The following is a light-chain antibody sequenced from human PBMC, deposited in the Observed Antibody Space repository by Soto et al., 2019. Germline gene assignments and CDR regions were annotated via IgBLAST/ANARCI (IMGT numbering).Light chain of an antibody. V-gene: IGKV3-20*01. CDR2: GAS. Sequence: EVVLTQSPGTLSLSPGERATLSCRASQSISSSYLAWYQQRPGQAPRLLIHGASSRATGIPDRFSGSGSGTDFTLTISRLEPEDIAVYYCQKYGISSHTFGQGTKLEIK. CDR1: QSISSSY. CDR3: QKYGISSHT. J-gene: IGKJ2*01.